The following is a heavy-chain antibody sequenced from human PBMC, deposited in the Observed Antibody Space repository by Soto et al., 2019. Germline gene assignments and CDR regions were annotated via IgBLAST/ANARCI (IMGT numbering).Heavy chain of an antibody. CDR2: IYYSGST. Sequence: SETLSLTCTVSGGSISSGGYYWSWIRQHLGKVLEWIGYIYYSGSTYYNPSLKSRVTISVDTSKNQFSLKLSSVTAADTAVYYCARDLGCSSTSCYGWYYFDYWGQGTLVTVSS. D-gene: IGHD2-2*01. CDR1: GGSISSGGYY. V-gene: IGHV4-31*03. J-gene: IGHJ4*02. CDR3: ARDLGCSSTSCYGWYYFDY.